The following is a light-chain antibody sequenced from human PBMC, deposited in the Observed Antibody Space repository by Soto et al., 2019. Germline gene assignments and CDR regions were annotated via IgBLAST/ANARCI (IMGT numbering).Light chain of an antibody. V-gene: IGKV4-1*01. J-gene: IGKJ2*03. CDR2: WAS. CDR1: QSVLARSNNKNY. CDR3: QQYFRVVYS. Sequence: DFVMTQSPDSLAVSLGERATINCQSSQSVLARSNNKNYLAWYQQKPGQPPKLLISWASTRESGVPDRFSGSGSGTNFTLTISSLQAEDVAVYYCQQYFRVVYSFGQGTKLQIK.